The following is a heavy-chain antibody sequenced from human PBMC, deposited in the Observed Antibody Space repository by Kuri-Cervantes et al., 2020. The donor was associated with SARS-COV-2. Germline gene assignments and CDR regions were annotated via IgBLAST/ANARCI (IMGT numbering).Heavy chain of an antibody. CDR1: GGSISSYY. CDR2: IYTSGST. D-gene: IGHD3-3*01. CDR3: AKGTYDFWSGWPFDY. V-gene: IGHV4-4*07. Sequence: SETLSLTCTVSGGSISSYYWSWIRQPAGKGLEWIGRIYTSGSTNYNPSLKSRVTMSVDTSKNQFSLKLSSVTAEDTAVYYCAKGTYDFWSGWPFDYWGQGTLVTVSS. J-gene: IGHJ4*02.